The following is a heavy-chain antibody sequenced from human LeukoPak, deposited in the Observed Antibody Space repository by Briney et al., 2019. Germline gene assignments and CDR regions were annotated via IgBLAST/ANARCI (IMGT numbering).Heavy chain of an antibody. Sequence: GGSLRLSCAASAFTFSSYWMHWVRQAPGKGLEWVAVISYDGSNKYYADSVKGRFTISRDNSKNTLYLQMNSLRAEDTAVYYCARSGEWLVYYFDYWGQGTLVTVSS. CDR3: ARSGEWLVYYFDY. V-gene: IGHV3-30-3*01. D-gene: IGHD6-19*01. J-gene: IGHJ4*02. CDR2: ISYDGSNK. CDR1: AFTFSSYW.